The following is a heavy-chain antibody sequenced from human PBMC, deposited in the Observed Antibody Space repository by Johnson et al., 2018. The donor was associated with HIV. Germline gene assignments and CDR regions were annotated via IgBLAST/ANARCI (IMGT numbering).Heavy chain of an antibody. V-gene: IGHV3-30*18. CDR2: ISYDGSNK. CDR3: AKEDEWLRLGSAFDI. J-gene: IGHJ3*02. Sequence: QVQLVESGGGLVQPGGSLRLSCAASGFTVSSNYMSWVRQAPGKGLEWVAVISYDGSNKYYADSVKGRFTISRDNSKNTLYLQMNSLRAEDTAVYYCAKEDEWLRLGSAFDIWGHGTMVTVSS. D-gene: IGHD5-12*01. CDR1: GFTVSSNY.